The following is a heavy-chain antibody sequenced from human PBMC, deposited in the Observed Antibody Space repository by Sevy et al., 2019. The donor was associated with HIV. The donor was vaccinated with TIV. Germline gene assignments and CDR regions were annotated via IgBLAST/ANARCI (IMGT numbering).Heavy chain of an antibody. V-gene: IGHV1-2*06. CDR3: VREDINAPRTLLSFDI. Sequence: ASVKVSCKTTGYIFSDYNMHWVRQAPGQGLEWMALINPNSGVTIYSDKFRGRVSVTRDTSMSTAYMELSGLTSDDTAVYYCVREDINAPRTLLSFDIWGQGTMVTVSS. CDR2: INPNSGVT. CDR1: GYIFSDYN. J-gene: IGHJ3*02. D-gene: IGHD3-3*01.